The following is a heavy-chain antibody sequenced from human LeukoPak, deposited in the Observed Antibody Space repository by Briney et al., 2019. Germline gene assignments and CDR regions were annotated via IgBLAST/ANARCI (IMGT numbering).Heavy chain of an antibody. CDR3: ARDVAANTYRYWYFDL. CDR1: GGSISSSNW. Sequence: PSGTLSLTCAVSGGSISSSNWWRWVRQPPGKGLGRSGEIYHSVSTNYNPSLKSRVTISVDKSKNQFSLKLSSVTAADTAVYYCARDVAANTYRYWYFDLWGRGTLVTVSS. D-gene: IGHD3-16*02. V-gene: IGHV4-4*02. CDR2: IYHSVST. J-gene: IGHJ2*01.